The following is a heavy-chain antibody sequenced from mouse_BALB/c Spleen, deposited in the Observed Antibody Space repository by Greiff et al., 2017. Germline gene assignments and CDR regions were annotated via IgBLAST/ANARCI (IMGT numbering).Heavy chain of an antibody. V-gene: IGHV5-6*01. D-gene: IGHD1-1*01. CDR3: ARQDGSKAWFAY. CDR1: GFTFSSYG. J-gene: IGHJ3*01. CDR2: ISSGGSYT. Sequence: EVNVVESGGDLVKPGGSLKLSCAASGFTFSSYGMSWVRQTPDKRLEWVATISSGGSYTYYPDSVKGRFTISRDNAKNTLYLQMSSLKSEDTAMYYCARQDGSKAWFAYWGQGTLVTVSA.